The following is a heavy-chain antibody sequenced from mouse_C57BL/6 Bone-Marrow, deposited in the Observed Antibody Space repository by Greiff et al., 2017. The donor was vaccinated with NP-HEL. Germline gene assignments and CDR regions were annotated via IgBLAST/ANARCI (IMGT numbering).Heavy chain of an antibody. J-gene: IGHJ3*01. D-gene: IGHD2-4*01. CDR2: INPNNGGT. Sequence: VQLQQSGPELVKPGASVEISCKASGYTFTDYYMNWVKQSHGKSLEWIGDINPNNGGTSYNQKFKGKATLTVDKSSSTAYMELRSLTSEDSAVYYCARLKIYYDYDGFAYWGQGTLVTVSA. CDR3: ARLKIYYDYDGFAY. CDR1: GYTFTDYY. V-gene: IGHV1-26*01.